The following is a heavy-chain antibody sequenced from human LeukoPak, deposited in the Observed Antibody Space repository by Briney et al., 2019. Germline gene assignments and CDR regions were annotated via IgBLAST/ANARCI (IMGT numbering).Heavy chain of an antibody. Sequence: PSETLSLTCTVSGGSISSYYWSWIRQPPGKGLEWIGEIYHSGSTNYNPSLKSRVTISVDKSKNQFSLKLSSVTAADTAVYYCARGDGLNLCWGQETLVTVSS. CDR3: ARGDGLNLC. V-gene: IGHV4-59*12. CDR1: GGSISSYY. D-gene: IGHD5-24*01. CDR2: IYHSGST. J-gene: IGHJ4*02.